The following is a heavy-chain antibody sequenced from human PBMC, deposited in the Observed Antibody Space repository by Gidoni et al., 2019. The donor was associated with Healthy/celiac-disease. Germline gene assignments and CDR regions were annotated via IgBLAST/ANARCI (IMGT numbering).Heavy chain of an antibody. V-gene: IGHV4-61*01. CDR2: IYYSGST. D-gene: IGHD5-12*01. CDR1: GGSVSIGSYY. J-gene: IGHJ4*02. CDR3: AREVREMATINIATPDY. Sequence: QVQLQESGPGLVKPSETLSLTCTVSGGSVSIGSYYWSWIRQPPGKGLEWIGYIYYSGSTNYNPSLKSRVTISVDTSKNQFSLKLSSVTAADTAVYYCAREVREMATINIATPDYWGQGTLVTVPS.